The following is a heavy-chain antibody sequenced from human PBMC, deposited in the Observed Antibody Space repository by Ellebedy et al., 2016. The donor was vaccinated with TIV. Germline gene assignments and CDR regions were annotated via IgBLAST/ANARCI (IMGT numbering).Heavy chain of an antibody. CDR1: GLSVSSNY. J-gene: IGHJ5*02. Sequence: PGGSLRLSCAASGLSVSSNYITWVRQAPGKGLEWVSAIYSGDRKYYADSVKGRFNISRDNSENTLYLQMNSLRAEDTAVYYCAKVGRRYYESSGDPWGQGSLVTVSS. CDR2: IYSGDRK. D-gene: IGHD3-22*01. V-gene: IGHV3-53*01. CDR3: AKVGRRYYESSGDP.